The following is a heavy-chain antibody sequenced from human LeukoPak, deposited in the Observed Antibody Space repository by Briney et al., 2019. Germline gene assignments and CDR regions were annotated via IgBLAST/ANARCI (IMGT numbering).Heavy chain of an antibody. V-gene: IGHV4-61*02. Sequence: PSQTLSLTCTVSGGSINSGSYYWSWIRQPAGKGLEWIGRIYTSGSTNYNPSLKSRVTISVDTSKNQFSLKLSSVTAADTAVYYCARVYHYDFWSGYPSDAFDIWGQGTMVTVSS. D-gene: IGHD3-3*01. CDR3: ARVYHYDFWSGYPSDAFDI. CDR2: IYTSGST. J-gene: IGHJ3*02. CDR1: GGSINSGSYY.